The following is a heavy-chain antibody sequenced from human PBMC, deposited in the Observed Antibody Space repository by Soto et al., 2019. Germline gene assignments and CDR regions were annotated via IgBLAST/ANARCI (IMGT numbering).Heavy chain of an antibody. J-gene: IGHJ4*02. D-gene: IGHD2-21*02. CDR3: ATPQVYDDCRDS. CDR1: GYIFTRYN. V-gene: IGHV1-3*01. Sequence: QVQLVQSGAEVKKPGASVKVSCKTPGYIFTRYNIHCVRQAPGQRLEWMAWINVGNGNTRYSQKFQGRLTLTRDTPGNTAYLELNSLISEDTAVYYCATPQVYDDCRDSWGQGTMVTVSS. CDR2: INVGNGNT.